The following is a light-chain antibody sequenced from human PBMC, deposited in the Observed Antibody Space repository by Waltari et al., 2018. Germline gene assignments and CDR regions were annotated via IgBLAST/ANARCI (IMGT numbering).Light chain of an antibody. CDR3: SSFAGSSTL. CDR2: EGT. CDR1: SSDVGSYNL. Sequence: QSALTQPASVSGSPGQSITISCTGTSSDVGSYNLVPWYQQYPGKAPKLMIYEGTERPSGVSNRFSGSKSGNTASLTISGLQAEDEADYYCSSFAGSSTLFGGGTKLTVL. J-gene: IGLJ2*01. V-gene: IGLV2-23*01.